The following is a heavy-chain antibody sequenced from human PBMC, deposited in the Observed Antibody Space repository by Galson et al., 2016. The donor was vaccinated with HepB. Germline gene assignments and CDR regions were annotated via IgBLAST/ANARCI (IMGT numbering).Heavy chain of an antibody. CDR3: ARGDNPDYGDYASAYYYMDV. V-gene: IGHV4-34*01. D-gene: IGHD4-17*01. CDR2: INHSGST. J-gene: IGHJ6*03. Sequence: SETLSLTCAVYGGSFSGYYWSWIRQPPGKGLEWIGEINHSGSTNYNPSLKSRVTISVDTSKNQFSLKLSSVTAADTAVYYCARGDNPDYGDYASAYYYMDVWGKGITVIVSS. CDR1: GGSFSGYY.